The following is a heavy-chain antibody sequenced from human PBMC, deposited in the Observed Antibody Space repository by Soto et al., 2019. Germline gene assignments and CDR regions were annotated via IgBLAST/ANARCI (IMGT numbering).Heavy chain of an antibody. V-gene: IGHV4-31*03. J-gene: IGHJ5*02. CDR3: ARDDSGGSYFDP. CDR1: GGSISSGGYY. Sequence: PSETLSLTCTVSGGSISSGGYYWSWIRQHPGKGLEWIGYIYYSGSTYYNPSLKSRVTISVDTSKNQFSLKLSSVTAADTAVYYCARDDSGGSYFDPWGQGTLVTVSS. CDR2: IYYSGST. D-gene: IGHD1-26*01.